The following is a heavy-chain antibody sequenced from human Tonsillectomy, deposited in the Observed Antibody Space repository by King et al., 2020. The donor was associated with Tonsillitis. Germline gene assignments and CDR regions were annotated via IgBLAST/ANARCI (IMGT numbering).Heavy chain of an antibody. Sequence: VQLVESGGGMVKPGGSLRLSCAASGFSFSYDGVNWVRRAPGEGLDWVSSITSSGTYTYYGDSVRGRFTVSRDNARGLIFLGMNSLRAEDTAVYYCARRASSSVTSDNYFDYWGQGTLVTVSS. CDR3: ARRASSSVTSDNYFDY. CDR1: GFSFSYDG. D-gene: IGHD5-18*01. V-gene: IGHV3-21*01. CDR2: ITSSGTYT. J-gene: IGHJ4*02.